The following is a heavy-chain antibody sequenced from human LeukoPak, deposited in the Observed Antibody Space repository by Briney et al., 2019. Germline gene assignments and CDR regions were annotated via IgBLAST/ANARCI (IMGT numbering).Heavy chain of an antibody. D-gene: IGHD2-8*01. CDR3: AREDVVLVDAVRYYYGMDV. J-gene: IGHJ6*02. CDR2: INPSGGST. CDR1: GYNCISYY. Sequence: ASVKVSCKASGYNCISYYMHWVRQAPGQGLEWMGIINPSGGSTSYAQKFQDRVTMTRDTSTSTVYMELSSLKSEDTAVYYCAREDVVLVDAVRYYYGMDVWGQGTAVTVSS. V-gene: IGHV1-46*01.